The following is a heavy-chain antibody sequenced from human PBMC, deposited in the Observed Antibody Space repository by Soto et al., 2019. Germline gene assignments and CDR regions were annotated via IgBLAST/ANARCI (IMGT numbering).Heavy chain of an antibody. D-gene: IGHD6-19*01. CDR1: GFTFRTYG. CDR3: AKEAPGGWHFFDT. Sequence: GALSLSCAASGFTFRTYGMHWVRQAPGKGLEWVAFISDDGSQKYYGDSVKGRFTISRDNSKNTLSLRMISLRTEDTSVYDCAKEAPGGWHFFDTWGQGTLVTVS. J-gene: IGHJ4*02. V-gene: IGHV3-30*18. CDR2: ISDDGSQK.